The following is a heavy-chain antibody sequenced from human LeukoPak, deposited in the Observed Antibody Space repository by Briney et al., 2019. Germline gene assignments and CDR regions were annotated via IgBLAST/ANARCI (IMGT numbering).Heavy chain of an antibody. CDR2: INSDGSST. CDR3: AREKLPYYYDSSGYQGFD. D-gene: IGHD3-22*01. Sequence: GGSLRLSCAASGFTFSSYWMHWVRQAPGKGLAWVSRINSDGSSTSYADSVKGRFTISRDNAKNTLYLQMNSLRAEDTAVYYCAREKLPYYYDSSGYQGFDWGQGTLVTVSS. J-gene: IGHJ4*02. CDR1: GFTFSSYW. V-gene: IGHV3-74*01.